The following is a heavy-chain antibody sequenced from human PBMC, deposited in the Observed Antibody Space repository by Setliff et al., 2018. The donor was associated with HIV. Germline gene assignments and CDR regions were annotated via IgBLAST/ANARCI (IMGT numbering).Heavy chain of an antibody. J-gene: IGHJ6*02. CDR2: IIPMFGTG. D-gene: IGHD6-13*01. V-gene: IGHV1-69*05. CDR3: ARVGHSSSYHYYGMDV. Sequence: SVKVSCKASGGTFSSYGISWVRQAPGQGLEWMGGIIPMFGTGFYAQKFRDRVTITTDENRSTAYMELNSLRPEDTGVFYCARVGHSSSYHYYGMDVWGQGTPVTVSS. CDR1: GGTFSSYG.